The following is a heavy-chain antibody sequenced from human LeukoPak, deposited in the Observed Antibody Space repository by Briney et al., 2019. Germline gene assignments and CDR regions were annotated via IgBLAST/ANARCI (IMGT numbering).Heavy chain of an antibody. CDR3: ARSMVRAVTQVASDY. CDR2: ISTYNGNT. CDR1: GYTYTDYG. V-gene: IGHV1-18*01. D-gene: IGHD3-10*01. J-gene: IGHJ4*02. Sequence: ASVKVSCKASGYTYTDYGINWVRQAPGQGLEWMGWISTYNGNTIYAEKLQGRVTMTRDTSTSTAYMDLRSLRSDDTAVYYSARSMVRAVTQVASDYWGQGTLVTVSS.